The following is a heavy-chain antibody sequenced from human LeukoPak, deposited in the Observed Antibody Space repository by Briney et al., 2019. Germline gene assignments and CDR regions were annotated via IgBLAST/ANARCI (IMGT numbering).Heavy chain of an antibody. CDR1: GGSISSSSYY. CDR2: TYYSGST. V-gene: IGHV4-39*07. Sequence: SETLSLTCTVSGGSISSSSYYWGWIRQPPGKGLEWIGSTYYSGSTYYNPSLKSRVTISVDTSKNQFSLKLSSVTAADTAVYYCARATRRLLPFYFDYWGQGTLVTVSS. CDR3: ARATRRLLPFYFDY. D-gene: IGHD3-22*01. J-gene: IGHJ4*02.